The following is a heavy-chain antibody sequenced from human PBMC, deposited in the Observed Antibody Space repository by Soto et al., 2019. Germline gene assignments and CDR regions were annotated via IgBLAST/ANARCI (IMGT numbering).Heavy chain of an antibody. D-gene: IGHD3-9*01. CDR1: GYTFTGYY. CDR2: INPNSGGT. Sequence: ASVKLSCKASGYTFTGYYMHWVRQAPGQGLEWMGWINPNSGGTNYAQKFQGWVTMTRDTSISTAYMELSRLRSDDTAVYYCAREPYYDILTGYANPYHQYRLAVPAQRTTVPVSS. CDR3: AREPYYDILTGYANPYHQYRLAV. J-gene: IGHJ6*02. V-gene: IGHV1-2*04.